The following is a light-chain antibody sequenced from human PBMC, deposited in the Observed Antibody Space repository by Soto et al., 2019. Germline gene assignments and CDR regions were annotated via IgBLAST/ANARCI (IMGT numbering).Light chain of an antibody. V-gene: IGKV3D-15*01. CDR2: GAS. CDR1: QSVSSK. Sequence: EIALTQSPGTLSVSPGERATLSCRASQSVSSKLAWYQQKPGQAPRLLIYGASTRATGIPARFSGSGSGTEFTLTISSLQSEDFAVYYCQQYNNWPPITFGQGTRLEIK. J-gene: IGKJ5*01. CDR3: QQYNNWPPIT.